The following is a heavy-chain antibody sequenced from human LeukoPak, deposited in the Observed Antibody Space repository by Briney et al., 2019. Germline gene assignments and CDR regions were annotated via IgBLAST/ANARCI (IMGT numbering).Heavy chain of an antibody. Sequence: ASVKVSCKASGYTFTGYYMHWVRQAPGQGLEWMGWTNPNSGGTNYAQKFQGRVTMTRDTSISTAYMELSRLRSDDTAVYYCARAGGKYDSRTVGYWGQGTLVTVSS. CDR2: TNPNSGGT. J-gene: IGHJ4*02. CDR3: ARAGGKYDSRTVGY. V-gene: IGHV1-2*02. D-gene: IGHD3-22*01. CDR1: GYTFTGYY.